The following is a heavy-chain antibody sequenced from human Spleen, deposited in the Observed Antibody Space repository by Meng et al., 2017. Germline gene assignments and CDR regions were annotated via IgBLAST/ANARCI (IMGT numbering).Heavy chain of an antibody. CDR3: VRPSSNGYSNIDY. Sequence: GGSLRLSCKASGYSFTSYWIGWVRQMPGKGLEWMGIFYPGDSETRYSPSFQGQVTISADKSISTAYLQWNSLKASDTAMYYCVRPSSNGYSNIDYWGQGTLVTVSS. J-gene: IGHJ4*02. V-gene: IGHV5-51*01. D-gene: IGHD6-13*01. CDR1: GYSFTSYW. CDR2: FYPGDSET.